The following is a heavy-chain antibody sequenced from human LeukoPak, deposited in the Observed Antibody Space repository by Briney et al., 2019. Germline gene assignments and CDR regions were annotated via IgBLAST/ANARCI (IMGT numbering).Heavy chain of an antibody. CDR3: ARAPLHDEGY. J-gene: IGHJ4*02. CDR2: ITGDGSIT. CDR1: GFIFRSSW. Sequence: PGESLRLSCAASGFIFRSSWMHWVRQAPGKGLVWVSRITGDGSITTYADSVKGRFTISRNNAKNTLYLQMNSLRAEDTAVYYCARAPLHDEGYWGQGTLVTVSS. D-gene: IGHD1-1*01. V-gene: IGHV3-74*01.